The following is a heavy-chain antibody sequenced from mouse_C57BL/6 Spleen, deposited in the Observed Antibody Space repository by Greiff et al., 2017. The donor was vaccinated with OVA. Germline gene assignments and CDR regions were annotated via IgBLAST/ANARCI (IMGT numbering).Heavy chain of an antibody. CDR2: IDPENGDT. D-gene: IGHD2-1*01. J-gene: IGHJ3*01. V-gene: IGHV14-4*01. CDR3: TTTIYYGNSWFAY. Sequence: EVQLQQSGAELVRPGASVKLSCTASGFNIKDDYMHWVKQRPEQGLEWIGWIDPENGDTEYASKFQGKATITADTSSNTAYLQLSSLTSEDTAVYYCTTTIYYGNSWFAYWGQGTLVTVSA. CDR1: GFNIKDDY.